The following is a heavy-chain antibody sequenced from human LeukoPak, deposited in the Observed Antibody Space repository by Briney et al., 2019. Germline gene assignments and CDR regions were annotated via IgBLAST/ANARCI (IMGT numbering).Heavy chain of an antibody. D-gene: IGHD3-22*01. Sequence: PGGSLRLSCAASGFTFDDYAMHWVRQAPGKGLEWVSGISWNSGSIGYADSVKGRFTISRDNAKNSLYLQMNSLRADDTALYYCAKSGQYYYDSSGPSFDYWGQGTLVTVSS. CDR3: AKSGQYYYDSSGPSFDY. CDR1: GFTFDDYA. J-gene: IGHJ4*02. V-gene: IGHV3-9*01. CDR2: ISWNSGSI.